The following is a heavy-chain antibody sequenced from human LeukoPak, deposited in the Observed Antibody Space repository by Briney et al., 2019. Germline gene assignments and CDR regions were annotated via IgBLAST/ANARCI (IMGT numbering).Heavy chain of an antibody. J-gene: IGHJ4*02. CDR3: ARGSNWNSYDY. D-gene: IGHD1-1*01. CDR1: GDSISSYY. Sequence: SEALSLTCTVSGDSISSYYWSWIRQPPGKGLEWIGYIFDNRNTKYNPSLKSRVSLSLDTSKNEFSLNLSSVTAADTAVYYCARGSNWNSYDYWGQGTLVTVSS. CDR2: IFDNRNT. V-gene: IGHV4-59*01.